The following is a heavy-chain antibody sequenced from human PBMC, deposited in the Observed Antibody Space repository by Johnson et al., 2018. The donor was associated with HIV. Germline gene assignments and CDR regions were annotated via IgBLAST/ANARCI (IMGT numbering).Heavy chain of an antibody. J-gene: IGHJ3*02. CDR3: AKDLVDTAMDDAFDI. D-gene: IGHD5-18*01. Sequence: MLLVESGGGLVQPGGSLRLSCAASGFTFSSYAMHWVRQAPGKGLEYVSAISSSGSTIYYADSVKGRFTISRDNSKNTLYLQMGSLRAEDTAVYYCAKDLVDTAMDDAFDIWGQGTMVTVSS. V-gene: IGHV3-64*07. CDR2: ISSSGSTI. CDR1: GFTFSSYA.